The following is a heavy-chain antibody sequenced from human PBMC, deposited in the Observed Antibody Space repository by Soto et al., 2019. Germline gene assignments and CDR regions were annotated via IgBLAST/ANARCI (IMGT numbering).Heavy chain of an antibody. Sequence: QVQLVQSGAEVKKPGASVKVSCKASGYTFTSYDINWVRQATGQGLEWMGWMNLNNGNTGYAQKFQGRVTMTRNTSISTAYMELSSLRSEDTAVYYCARARYTKDDYDYWGQGTLVTVSS. CDR1: GYTFTSYD. D-gene: IGHD5-12*01. V-gene: IGHV1-8*01. CDR2: MNLNNGNT. CDR3: ARARYTKDDYDY. J-gene: IGHJ4*02.